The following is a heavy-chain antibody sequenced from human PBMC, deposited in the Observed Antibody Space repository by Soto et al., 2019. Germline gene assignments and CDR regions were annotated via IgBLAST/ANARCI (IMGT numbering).Heavy chain of an antibody. CDR3: ARELERIDY. D-gene: IGHD1-1*01. V-gene: IGHV4-38-2*02. CDR1: GYSISSGYY. CDR2: IYHSGST. J-gene: IGHJ4*02. Sequence: KPSETLSLTCAVSGYSISSGYYWGWIRQPPGKGLEWIGSIYHSGSTYYNPSLKSRVTISVDTSKNQFSLKLSSVTAADTAVYYCARELERIDYWGQGTLVTVSS.